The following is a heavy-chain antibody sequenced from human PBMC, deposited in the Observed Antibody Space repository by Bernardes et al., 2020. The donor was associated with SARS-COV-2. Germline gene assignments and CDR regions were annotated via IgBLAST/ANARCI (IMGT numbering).Heavy chain of an antibody. Sequence: SETLSLTCAVYGGSFSGYSWSWMRQSPGKGLEWIGDINHSGSTNYNPSLKTRVTMSLDTSKNQFSLKLSSVTAADTAVYYCARGLGLPFTIFGVVQSWWFDPWSQGTLVTVSS. J-gene: IGHJ5*02. CDR2: INHSGST. CDR1: GGSFSGYS. CDR3: ARGLGLPFTIFGVVQSWWFDP. V-gene: IGHV4-34*01. D-gene: IGHD3-3*01.